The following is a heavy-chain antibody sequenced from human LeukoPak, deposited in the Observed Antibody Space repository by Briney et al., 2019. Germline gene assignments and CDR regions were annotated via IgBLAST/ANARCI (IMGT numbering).Heavy chain of an antibody. CDR3: AKYVWGSYPTFEDY. D-gene: IGHD3-16*02. J-gene: IGHJ4*02. CDR1: GGSISSYY. Sequence: SETLSLTCTVSGGSISSYYWSWIRQPPGKGLEWIGYISYSGSTNYNPSLKSRVTISVDTSKNQFALKLSSVTAADTAVYYCAKYVWGSYPTFEDYWGQGTLVTVSS. V-gene: IGHV4-59*01. CDR2: ISYSGST.